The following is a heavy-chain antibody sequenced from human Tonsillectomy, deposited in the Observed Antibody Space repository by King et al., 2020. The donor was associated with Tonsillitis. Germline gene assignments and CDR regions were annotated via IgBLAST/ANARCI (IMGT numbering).Heavy chain of an antibody. Sequence: VQLVESGGGLVQPGGSLRLSCAASGFTFSNYAMSWVRQAPGKGLEWVSAISGSGGYTYYADSGKGRFTIPRDNSKNTLYLQMNSLRAEDTAVYYCAKDGAVTTFKFDYWGQGTLVTVSS. CDR2: ISGSGGYT. J-gene: IGHJ4*02. CDR1: GFTFSNYA. D-gene: IGHD4-17*01. V-gene: IGHV3-23*04. CDR3: AKDGAVTTFKFDY.